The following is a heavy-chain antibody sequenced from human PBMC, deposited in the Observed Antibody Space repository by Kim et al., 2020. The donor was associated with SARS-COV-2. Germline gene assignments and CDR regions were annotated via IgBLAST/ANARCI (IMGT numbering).Heavy chain of an antibody. J-gene: IGHJ6*02. Sequence: PSLKDRGTISGDPSKNQFSLKLSSVTAAETAVYYCAAGRQRFYYYYGMDVWGQGTTVTVSS. D-gene: IGHD6-25*01. CDR3: AAGRQRFYYYYGMDV. V-gene: IGHV4-34*01.